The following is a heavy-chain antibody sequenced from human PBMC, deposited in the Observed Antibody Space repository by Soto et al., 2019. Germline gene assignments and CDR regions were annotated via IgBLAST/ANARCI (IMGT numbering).Heavy chain of an antibody. CDR3: ARGKRTYYDFWSGYTGGWFDP. CDR1: GGSFSGYY. V-gene: IGHV4-34*01. J-gene: IGHJ5*02. Sequence: QVQLQQWGAGLLKPSETLSLTCAVYGGSFSGYYWSWIRQPPGKGLEWLGEINHSGSTNYNPSLKSRVTISVDTSKNQFSLKLSSVTAADTAVYYCARGKRTYYDFWSGYTGGWFDPWGQGTLVTVSS. CDR2: INHSGST. D-gene: IGHD3-3*01.